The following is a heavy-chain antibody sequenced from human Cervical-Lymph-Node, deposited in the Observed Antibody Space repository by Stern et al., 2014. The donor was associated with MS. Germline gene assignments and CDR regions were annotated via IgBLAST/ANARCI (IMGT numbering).Heavy chain of an antibody. V-gene: IGHV1-18*01. D-gene: IGHD2-15*01. Sequence: VQLVQSGAEVKKPGASVKVSCKASGYTFTSFGISWVRQAPGQGLEWVGXISAYNGNTNYAQKVQGRVTMTTETSTSTAYLELRSLTSDDTAVYFCARSLGHCSGGSCPMDFDFWGQGTLVTVSS. CDR2: ISAYNGNT. CDR1: GYTFTSFG. CDR3: ARSLGHCSGGSCPMDFDF. J-gene: IGHJ4*02.